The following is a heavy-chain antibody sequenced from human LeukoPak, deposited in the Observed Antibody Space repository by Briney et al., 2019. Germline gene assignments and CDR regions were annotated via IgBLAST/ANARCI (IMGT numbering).Heavy chain of an antibody. V-gene: IGHV3-21*03. CDR1: GFTFSSYS. D-gene: IGHD6-13*01. CDR3: TAYELGIAQDLLDH. CDR2: ISSTSSSI. J-gene: IGHJ4*02. Sequence: PGGSVRLSCVASGFTFSSYSKNWLRQAPGKGLEWVSFISSTSSSIYYAESVRGRFTISRDNAKNSLYLQMNSLKTGETAAYCCTAYELGIAQDLLDHWRQGTGVTVSS.